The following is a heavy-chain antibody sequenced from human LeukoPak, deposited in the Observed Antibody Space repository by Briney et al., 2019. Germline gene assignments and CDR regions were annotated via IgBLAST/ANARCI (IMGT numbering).Heavy chain of an antibody. D-gene: IGHD3-3*01. V-gene: IGHV3-53*04. Sequence: GGSLRLSCAASGFTFSSYAMSWVRQAPGKGLEWVSVIYSGGSTYYADSVKGRFTISRHNSKNTLYLQMNSLRAEDTAVYYCASSRYYDFWSGPIHWGQGTLVTVSS. J-gene: IGHJ4*02. CDR1: GFTFSSYA. CDR3: ASSRYYDFWSGPIH. CDR2: IYSGGST.